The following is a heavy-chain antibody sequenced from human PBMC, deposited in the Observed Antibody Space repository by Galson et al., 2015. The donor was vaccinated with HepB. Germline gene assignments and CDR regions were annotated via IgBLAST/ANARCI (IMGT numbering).Heavy chain of an antibody. Sequence: SLRLSCAASGFTFSSYAMSWVRQAPGKGLEWVSAISGSGGSTYYADSVKGRFTISRDNSKNTLYLQMNSLRAEDAAVYYCAKDRVVVVAAPYDYWGQGTLVTVSS. CDR3: AKDRVVVVAAPYDY. CDR2: ISGSGGST. CDR1: GFTFSSYA. D-gene: IGHD2-15*01. V-gene: IGHV3-23*01. J-gene: IGHJ4*02.